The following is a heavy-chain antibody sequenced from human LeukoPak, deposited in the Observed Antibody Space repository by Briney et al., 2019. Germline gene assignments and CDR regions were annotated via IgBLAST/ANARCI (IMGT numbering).Heavy chain of an antibody. CDR3: AKAYYYGSGGYVAFDI. CDR1: GFSFSNYG. Sequence: GGSLRLSCAASGFSFSNYGMSWVRQAPEKGLEWVSAISGSAIYTYYADSVKGRFTISRDNSKNTLYLQMNSLRAEDTAEYYCAKAYYYGSGGYVAFDIWGQGTMVTVSS. CDR2: ISGSAIYT. J-gene: IGHJ3*02. V-gene: IGHV3-23*01. D-gene: IGHD3-22*01.